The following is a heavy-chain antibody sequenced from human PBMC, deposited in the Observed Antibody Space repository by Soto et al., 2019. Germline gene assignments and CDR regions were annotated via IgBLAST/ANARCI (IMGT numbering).Heavy chain of an antibody. D-gene: IGHD2-21*01. CDR2: ISAYSGNT. J-gene: IGHJ6*02. CDR1: GYPFTSSG. CDR3: ATDPYCGSAPGCSALDA. Sequence: VASVKVSCKASGYPFTSSGFSWVRQAPGQGLEWMGWISAYSGNTLYAQKFKGRVTMTTDTSTSTAYMELGSLRSDDTAVYYCATDPYCGSAPGCSALDAWGQGTTVTVSS. V-gene: IGHV1-18*04.